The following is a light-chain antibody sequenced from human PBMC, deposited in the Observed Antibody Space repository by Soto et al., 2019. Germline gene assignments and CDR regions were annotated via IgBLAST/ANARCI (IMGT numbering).Light chain of an antibody. CDR1: QSISNN. V-gene: IGKV3-15*01. Sequence: EIVMTQSPATLSVSPGERATLSCRASQSISNNLAWYQQKPGQAPRLLIYVASTRATGVPARFSGSGSGTEFTLTIRSLQPEDFATYYCQQSYSSPLTFGQGTKVDIK. CDR2: VAS. CDR3: QQSYSSPLT. J-gene: IGKJ1*01.